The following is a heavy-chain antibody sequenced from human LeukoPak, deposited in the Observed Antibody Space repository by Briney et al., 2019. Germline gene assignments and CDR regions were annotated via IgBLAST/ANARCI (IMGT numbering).Heavy chain of an antibody. Sequence: SETLSLTCSVSGGSINSYFWSWIRQPPGKGLEWIGYIYYSGSTNYNPSLKSRVTISVDTSKNQFSLKLSSVTAADTAVYYCAREVYDSSGYLDYWGQGTLVTVSS. D-gene: IGHD3-22*01. CDR2: IYYSGST. V-gene: IGHV4-59*01. J-gene: IGHJ4*02. CDR3: AREVYDSSGYLDY. CDR1: GGSINSYF.